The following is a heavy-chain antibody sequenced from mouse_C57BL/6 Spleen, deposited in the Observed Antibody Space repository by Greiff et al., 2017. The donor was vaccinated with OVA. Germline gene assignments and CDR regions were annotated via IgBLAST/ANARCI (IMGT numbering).Heavy chain of an antibody. D-gene: IGHD1-1*01. Sequence: EVHLVESGGGLVKPGGSLKLSCAASGFTFSDYGMHWVRQAPEKGLEWVAYISSGSSTIYYADTVKGRFTISRDNAKNTLFLQMTSLRSEDTAMYYCARPHYYGSSYEFDYWGQGTTLTVSS. CDR1: GFTFSDYG. J-gene: IGHJ2*01. CDR2: ISSGSSTI. V-gene: IGHV5-17*01. CDR3: ARPHYYGSSYEFDY.